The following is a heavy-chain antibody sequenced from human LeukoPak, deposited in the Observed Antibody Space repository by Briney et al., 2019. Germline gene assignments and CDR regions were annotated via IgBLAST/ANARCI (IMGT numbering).Heavy chain of an antibody. V-gene: IGHV3-7*01. D-gene: IGHD6-6*01. CDR3: SNGIYSTSY. J-gene: IGHJ4*02. Sequence: GGSLRLSCAASGFTFSSYSMNWDRQAPGQGLEWVANIQQDGNEMVYADSVRGRFTISRDNAENSLYLQMNSLRAEDTAVYYCSNGIYSTSYWGQGTLVTVSS. CDR1: GFTFSSYS. CDR2: IQQDGNEM.